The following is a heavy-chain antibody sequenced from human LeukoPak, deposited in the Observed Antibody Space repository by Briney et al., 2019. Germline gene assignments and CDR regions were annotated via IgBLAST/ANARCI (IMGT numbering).Heavy chain of an antibody. V-gene: IGHV3-30*04. J-gene: IGHJ6*03. D-gene: IGHD2-15*01. CDR3: ARAPSGNYCDGGHCYNYYYYYMDV. Sequence: PGGSLRHSCAAASTFIFNNYTIHWVRQAPGKGLEGGAVISYEGSNKYYADSVKGGFTLSRDSSKKMVYLQMNTLRPEDTAVYYCARAPSGNYCDGGHCYNYYYYYMDVWGRGTTVTVSS. CDR2: ISYEGSNK. CDR1: TFIFNNYT.